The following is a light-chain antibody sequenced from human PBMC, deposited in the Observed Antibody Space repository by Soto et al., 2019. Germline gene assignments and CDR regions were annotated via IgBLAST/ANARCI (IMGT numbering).Light chain of an antibody. CDR2: KAS. J-gene: IGKJ1*01. CDR1: QTISSW. Sequence: DIQITDSASTLYRSVVVRVTTTCRASQTISSWLAWYQQKPGKAPKLLIYKASTLKSGVPSRFSGSGSGTEFTLTISSLQPDDFATYYCQHYNSYSEAFGQGTKVDI. V-gene: IGKV1-5*03. CDR3: QHYNSYSEA.